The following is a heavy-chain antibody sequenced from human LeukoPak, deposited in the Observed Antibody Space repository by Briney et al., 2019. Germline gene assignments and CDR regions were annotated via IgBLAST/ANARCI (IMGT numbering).Heavy chain of an antibody. CDR2: ISGSSDAI. CDR3: ARYFGDPQGMGV. D-gene: IGHD3-10*01. Sequence: GGSLRLSCAASGFTFSTYSMSWVRQAPGKGLEWVSYISGSSDAIYYADSVKGRFTISRDNAKNSLYLQMNSLRDEDTAVYYCARYFGDPQGMGVWGQGTTVTVSS. J-gene: IGHJ6*02. V-gene: IGHV3-48*02. CDR1: GFTFSTYS.